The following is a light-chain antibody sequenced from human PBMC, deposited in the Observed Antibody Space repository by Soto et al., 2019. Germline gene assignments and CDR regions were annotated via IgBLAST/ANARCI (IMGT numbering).Light chain of an antibody. Sequence: QSALTQPASVSGSPGQSITISCTGTSSDVGGYNYVSWYQQHPGKAPKLIIYDVSYRPSGVSNRFSGSKSGNTASLTISGLQAEDEADYYCSSYTSSSTPVFGGGTKLTGL. CDR3: SSYTSSSTPV. CDR2: DVS. CDR1: SSDVGGYNY. V-gene: IGLV2-14*03. J-gene: IGLJ2*01.